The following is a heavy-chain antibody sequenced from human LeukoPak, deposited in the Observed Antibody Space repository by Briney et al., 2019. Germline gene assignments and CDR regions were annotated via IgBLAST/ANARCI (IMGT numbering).Heavy chain of an antibody. CDR3: ARAAGRDYVWGSYSQTRDY. Sequence: PSETLSLTCTVSGGSISSSSYYWGWIRQPPGKGLEWIGSIYYSGSTYYNPSLKSRVTISVDTSKNQFSLKLSSVTAADTAVYYCARAAGRDYVWGSYSQTRDYWGQGTLVTVSS. CDR1: GGSISSSSYY. J-gene: IGHJ4*02. CDR2: IYYSGST. V-gene: IGHV4-39*01. D-gene: IGHD3-16*01.